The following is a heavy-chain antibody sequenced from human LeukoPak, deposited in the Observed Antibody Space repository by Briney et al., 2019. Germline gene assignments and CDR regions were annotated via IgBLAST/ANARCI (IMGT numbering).Heavy chain of an antibody. V-gene: IGHV4-30-2*01. CDR1: GGSISSGGYS. J-gene: IGHJ3*02. CDR3: ARGGDIVATIGAFDI. Sequence: SETLSLTCAVSGGSISSGGYSWSWIRQPPGKGLEWIGYIYHSGSTYYNPSLKSRVTISVDRSKNQFSLKLSSVTAADTAVYYCARGGDIVATIGAFDIWGQGTMVTVSS. D-gene: IGHD5-12*01. CDR2: IYHSGST.